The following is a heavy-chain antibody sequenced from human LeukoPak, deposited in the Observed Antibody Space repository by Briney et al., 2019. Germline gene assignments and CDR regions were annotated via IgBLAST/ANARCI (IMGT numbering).Heavy chain of an antibody. V-gene: IGHV1-2*02. CDR1: GYTFTDYY. J-gene: IGHJ4*02. D-gene: IGHD2-2*01. CDR2: INPNYGDT. CDR3: ARANFLYCSSSTCLFDY. Sequence: GASVSLSCTASGYTFTDYYMHWVRHPPAQGFAPLRWINPNYGDTNYAQELQGRVTMTRDTSISTAHMEVSRLRSDDTAVYYCARANFLYCSSSTCLFDYWGQGTLVTVSS.